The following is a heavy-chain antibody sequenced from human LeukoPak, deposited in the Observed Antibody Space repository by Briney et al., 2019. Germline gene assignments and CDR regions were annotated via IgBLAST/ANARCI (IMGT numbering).Heavy chain of an antibody. CDR2: INHSGST. CDR1: GGSFSGYY. Sequence: SETLSLTCAVYGGSFSGYYWSWIRQPPGKGLEWIGEINHSGSTNYNPSLKSRVTISVDTSKNQFSLKLSSVTAADTAVHYCASSGDCSSTSCLFDYWGQGTLVTVSS. CDR3: ASSGDCSSTSCLFDY. J-gene: IGHJ4*02. D-gene: IGHD2-2*01. V-gene: IGHV4-34*01.